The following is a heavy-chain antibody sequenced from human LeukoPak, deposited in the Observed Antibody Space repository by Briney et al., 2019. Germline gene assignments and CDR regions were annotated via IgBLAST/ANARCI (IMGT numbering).Heavy chain of an antibody. CDR3: TTPTRAQKTFDH. CDR2: IESKTDGGTT. J-gene: IGHJ4*02. V-gene: IGHV3-15*04. Sequence: GGSLRLSCAASGFTFSNAWMSWVRQAPGKGLEWVGRIESKTDGGTTDYAAPVKGRFTISRDDSKNTLYLQMNSLKTEDTAVYYCTTPTRAQKTFDHWGQGTLVTVSS. CDR1: GFTFSNAW.